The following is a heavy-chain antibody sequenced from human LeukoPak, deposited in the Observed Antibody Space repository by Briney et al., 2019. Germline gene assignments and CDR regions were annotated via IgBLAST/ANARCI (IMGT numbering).Heavy chain of an antibody. V-gene: IGHV3-30*18. CDR2: ISYDGSNK. D-gene: IGHD5-18*01. CDR1: GFTFSSYG. CDR3: AKDRGKRGYRHAGDYYYYGMDV. J-gene: IGHJ6*02. Sequence: QPGRSLRLSCAASGFTFSSYGMHWVRQAPGKGLEWVAVISYDGSNKYYADSVKGRFTISRDNPKNTLYLQMNSLRAEDTAVYYCAKDRGKRGYRHAGDYYYYGMDVWGQGTTVTVSS.